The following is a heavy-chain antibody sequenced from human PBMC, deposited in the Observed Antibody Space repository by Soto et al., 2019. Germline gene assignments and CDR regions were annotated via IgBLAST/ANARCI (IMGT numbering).Heavy chain of an antibody. CDR2: IIPIFGTP. J-gene: IGHJ6*02. CDR3: AGEQHPLNSTYTHYGMDV. CDR1: GCTFSSYA. Sequence: SVKASAKASGCTFSSYAISWVRQAPGQGLEWRGGIIPIFGTPNYARKFQGRVTITPDESTSPAYMELSSLRSEDTAANYCAGEQHPLNSTYTHYGMDVWAQGT. V-gene: IGHV1-69*13. D-gene: IGHD6-13*01.